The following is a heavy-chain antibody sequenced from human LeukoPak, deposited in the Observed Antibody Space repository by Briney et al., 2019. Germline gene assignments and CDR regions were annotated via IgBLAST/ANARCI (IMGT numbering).Heavy chain of an antibody. D-gene: IGHD6-19*01. CDR3: AKTTTGYSSGRFPGWPVDY. Sequence: GGSLRLSCAASGFTFSSYAVYWVRQAPGKGLEWVSGIFGSGGSTHYADSVKGRFTISRDNSKNTVYLQMNSLRAEDPAVYYCAKTTTGYSSGRFPGWPVDYWGQGTLVTVSS. CDR1: GFTFSSYA. J-gene: IGHJ4*02. V-gene: IGHV3-23*01. CDR2: IFGSGGST.